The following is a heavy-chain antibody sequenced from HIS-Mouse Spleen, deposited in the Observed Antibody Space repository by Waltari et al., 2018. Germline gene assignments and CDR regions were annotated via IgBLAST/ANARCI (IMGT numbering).Heavy chain of an antibody. CDR3: ARGQAGYSSSWYAFDI. J-gene: IGHJ3*02. D-gene: IGHD6-13*01. V-gene: IGHV1-8*01. CDR2: RNPNSGHT. Sequence: QVQLVQSGAEVKKPGASVKVSCKASGYTFTSYDINWVRQATGQGLEWMGWRNPNSGHTGYAQKFQGRVTMTRNTSISTAYMELSSLRSEDTAVYYCARGQAGYSSSWYAFDIWGQGTMVTVSS. CDR1: GYTFTSYD.